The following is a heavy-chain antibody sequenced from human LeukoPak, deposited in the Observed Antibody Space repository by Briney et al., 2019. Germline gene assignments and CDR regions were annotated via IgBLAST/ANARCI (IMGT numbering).Heavy chain of an antibody. CDR2: ISSSSSTI. CDR1: GFTFSSYG. Sequence: PGGSLRLSCAASGFTFSSYGMHWVRQAPGKGLEWVSYISSSSSTIYYADSVKGRFTISRDNAKNSLYLLMNSLRAEDTAVYYCATLGGKNDYWGQGTLVTVSS. D-gene: IGHD3-16*01. V-gene: IGHV3-48*01. CDR3: ATLGGKNDY. J-gene: IGHJ4*02.